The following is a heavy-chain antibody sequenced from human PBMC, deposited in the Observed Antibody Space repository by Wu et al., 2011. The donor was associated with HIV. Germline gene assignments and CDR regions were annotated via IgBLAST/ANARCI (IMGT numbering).Heavy chain of an antibody. CDR3: ARVAGRAVAGTRWFDP. CDR1: GYTFTGYY. Sequence: QVQLVQSGAEVKNPGASVKVSCKASGYTFTGYYMHWVRQAPGQGLEWMGWINPNSGGTNYAQKFQGRVTMTRDTSISTAYMELSRLRSDNTAVYYCARVAGRAVAGTRWFDPWGQGTLVTVSS. J-gene: IGHJ5*02. V-gene: IGHV1-2*02. CDR2: INPNSGGT. D-gene: IGHD6-19*01.